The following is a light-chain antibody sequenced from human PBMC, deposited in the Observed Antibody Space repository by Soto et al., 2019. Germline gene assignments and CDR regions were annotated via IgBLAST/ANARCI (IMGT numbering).Light chain of an antibody. CDR3: QESYSTPLT. J-gene: IGKJ4*01. Sequence: IQMTQSPSILSASVGDIVTITCRASQSISSWLAWYQQKPGRAPKLLIYGASTLESGVPSRFSGSGSGTDFTLTINNLQPEDFASYFCQESYSTPLTFGGGTKVDIK. CDR1: QSISSW. V-gene: IGKV1-39*01. CDR2: GAS.